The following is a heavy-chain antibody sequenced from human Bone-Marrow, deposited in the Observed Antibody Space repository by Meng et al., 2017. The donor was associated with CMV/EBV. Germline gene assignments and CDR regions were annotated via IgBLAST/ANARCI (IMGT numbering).Heavy chain of an antibody. CDR3: ARGAYCGGGCRLYFDF. J-gene: IGHJ4*02. V-gene: IGHV3-20*04. Sequence: GESPKIPCSASGFTFDDYGLSWVRQAPGKGLEWVSGINWNGGSTGYADSVKGRFTISRDNAKNSLYLQMNSLRAEDTALYYCARGAYCGGGCRLYFDFWGQGSLVTVSS. D-gene: IGHD2-21*01. CDR1: GFTFDDYG. CDR2: INWNGGST.